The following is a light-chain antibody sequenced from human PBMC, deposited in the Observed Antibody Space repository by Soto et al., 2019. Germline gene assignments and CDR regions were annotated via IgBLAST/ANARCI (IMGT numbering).Light chain of an antibody. CDR3: QQYYSYPLT. CDR1: QDISSY. J-gene: IGKJ4*01. Sequence: AIGMIQSPSSLSASTGDRVTITCRASQDISSYLAWYQQKPGKAPKLLIYAASTLQSGVPSRFSGSGSGTDFTLTISCLQSEDFATYYCQQYYSYPLTFGGGTKVEIK. V-gene: IGKV1-8*01. CDR2: AAS.